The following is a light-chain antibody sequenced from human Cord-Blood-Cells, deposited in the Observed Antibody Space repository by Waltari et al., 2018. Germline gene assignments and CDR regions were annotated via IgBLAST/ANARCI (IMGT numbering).Light chain of an antibody. Sequence: QSALTQPASVSGSPGQSITISCTGTSSDVGGYNYVSWYQQHPGNAPKLMIYDVSNRPSGVSNLFSGSKSVNTASLTISRLQAEYEADYYCSSYTSSSTPLVVFGGGTKLTVL. CDR2: DVS. CDR3: SSYTSSSTPLVV. CDR1: SSDVGGYNY. J-gene: IGLJ2*01. V-gene: IGLV2-14*01.